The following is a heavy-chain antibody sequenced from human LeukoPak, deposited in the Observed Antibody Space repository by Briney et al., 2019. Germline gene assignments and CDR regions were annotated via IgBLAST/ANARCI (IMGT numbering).Heavy chain of an antibody. CDR3: ARGLWFGELNDAFDI. CDR1: GGSISSGSYY. CDR2: IYTSGST. V-gene: IGHV4-61*02. D-gene: IGHD3-10*01. J-gene: IGHJ3*02. Sequence: PSETLSLTCTVSGGSISSGSYYWSWIRQPAGKGLEWIGRIYTSGSTNYNPSLKSRVTISVDTSKNQFSLKLSSVTAADTAAYYCARGLWFGELNDAFDIWGQGTMVTVSS.